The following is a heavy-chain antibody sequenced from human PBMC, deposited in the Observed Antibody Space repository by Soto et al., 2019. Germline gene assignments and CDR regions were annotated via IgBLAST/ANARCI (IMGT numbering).Heavy chain of an antibody. J-gene: IGHJ5*02. D-gene: IGHD2-15*01. V-gene: IGHV4-34*01. CDR2: INHSGST. CDR3: ARGRTPTQGGYCSGGSCYGSWFDP. CDR1: GGSFSGYY. Sequence: SETLSLTCAVYGGSFSGYYWSWIRQPPGKGREWIGEINHSGSTNYNPSLKSRVTISVDTSKNQFSLKLSSVTAADTAVYYCARGRTPTQGGYCSGGSCYGSWFDPWGQGTLVTVSS.